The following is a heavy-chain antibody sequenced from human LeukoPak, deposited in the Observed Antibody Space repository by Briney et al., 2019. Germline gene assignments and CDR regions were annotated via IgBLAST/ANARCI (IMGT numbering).Heavy chain of an antibody. D-gene: IGHD6-13*01. CDR3: ARGTATTAGIDY. CDR1: GFTFSSYW. J-gene: IGHJ4*02. V-gene: IGHV3-74*01. CDR2: INTDGGST. Sequence: GGSLRLSCAASGFTFSSYWMHWVRQAPGKGLLWVSHINTDGGSTTYGDPAKGRFTTSRDNAKNTLYLQMNSLRVEDTAVYYCARGTATTAGIDYWGQGTLVTVSS.